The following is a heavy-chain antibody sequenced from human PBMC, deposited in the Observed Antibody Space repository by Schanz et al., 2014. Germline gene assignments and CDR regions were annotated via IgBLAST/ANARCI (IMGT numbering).Heavy chain of an antibody. CDR2: IKQDGSEK. CDR3: ARDNYEGSGSCAY. Sequence: EVQLVESGGGLVQPGGSLRLSCGGSGFTFSKYWMSWVRQAPGKGLEWVANIKQDGSEKYYVDAVKGRFTIARDNAKNSMYLHMKSLRDEETAVYYCARDNYEGSGSCAYWGQGTLVTVSS. CDR1: GFTFSKYW. V-gene: IGHV3-7*04. J-gene: IGHJ4*02. D-gene: IGHD3-10*01.